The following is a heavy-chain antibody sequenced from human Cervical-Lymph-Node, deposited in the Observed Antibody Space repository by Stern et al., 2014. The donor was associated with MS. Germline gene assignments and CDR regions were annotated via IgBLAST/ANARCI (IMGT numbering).Heavy chain of an antibody. CDR3: ARQSSGGYR. V-gene: IGHV4-61*01. Sequence: QLQLQESGPGLVKPSETLSLTCTISGGSVSSGSFYWTWIRQPPGKGLEWIGYISNSGSTNYNPSLKSRVTISVDTSKNQFSLKLSSVTAADTAVYYCARQSSGGYRWGQGTLVTVSS. J-gene: IGHJ4*02. CDR2: ISNSGST. D-gene: IGHD5-18*01. CDR1: GGSVSSGSFY.